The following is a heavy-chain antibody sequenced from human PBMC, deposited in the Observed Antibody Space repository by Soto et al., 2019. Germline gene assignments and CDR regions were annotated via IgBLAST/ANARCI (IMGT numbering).Heavy chain of an antibody. Sequence: QVQLVQSGGEVKKPGASVTVSCKASGYTFINYHIPWVRQAPGQGLEWMAWINTYNGMTDYAQRFQGRVTMTRDTSTSTAYMELRNLGSDVTAVYFCAKSPRGEMATDWGQGTLVTVSS. J-gene: IGHJ4*02. CDR1: GYTFINYH. V-gene: IGHV1-18*01. D-gene: IGHD5-12*01. CDR3: AKSPRGEMATD. CDR2: INTYNGMT.